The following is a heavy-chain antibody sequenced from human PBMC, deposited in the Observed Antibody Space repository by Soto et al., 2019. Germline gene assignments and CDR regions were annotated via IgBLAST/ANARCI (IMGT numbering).Heavy chain of an antibody. J-gene: IGHJ4*02. Sequence: QVQLVESGGGVGQPGRSLRLSCAASGFSFSSCAMHWVRQAPGKGLEWVAVISHDGSNKYYADSVKGRFTISRDNSINTLNLQMNSLRAEDTAVYYCARVSIAVAGIAYYFDYWGQGTLVTVSS. V-gene: IGHV3-30-3*01. CDR1: GFSFSSCA. CDR2: ISHDGSNK. D-gene: IGHD6-19*01. CDR3: ARVSIAVAGIAYYFDY.